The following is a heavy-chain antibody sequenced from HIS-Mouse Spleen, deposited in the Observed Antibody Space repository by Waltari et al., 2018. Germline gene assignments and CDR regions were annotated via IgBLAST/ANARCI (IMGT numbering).Heavy chain of an antibody. V-gene: IGHV3-21*01. CDR2: ISSSSSYI. CDR1: GFTFSSYS. Sequence: EVQLVESGGGLVKPGGSLRLSCAASGFTFSSYSMNWVRQAAGKGLAVDSFISSSSSYIYEADSVKGRFTISRDNAKNSLYLQMNSLRAEDTAVYYCARSYDSSGYYYYFDYWGQGTLVTVSS. D-gene: IGHD3-22*01. CDR3: ARSYDSSGYYYYFDY. J-gene: IGHJ4*02.